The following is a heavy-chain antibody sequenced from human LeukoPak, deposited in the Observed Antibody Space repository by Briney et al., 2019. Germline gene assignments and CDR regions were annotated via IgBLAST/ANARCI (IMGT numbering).Heavy chain of an antibody. J-gene: IGHJ6*01. CDR2: SGSGDNT. D-gene: IGHD1-26*01. CDR1: GFTFSGFA. CDR3: AKMKGHPLPKYYMDV. Sequence: GGSLRLSCAASGFTFSGFAMSWVRRTPGKGLEWVSGSGSGDNTLYADSVKGRFTISRNNSKNKLYLEMNSLRAEDTAIYYCAKMKGHPLPKYYMDVWGQGTTVTVSS. V-gene: IGHV3-23*01.